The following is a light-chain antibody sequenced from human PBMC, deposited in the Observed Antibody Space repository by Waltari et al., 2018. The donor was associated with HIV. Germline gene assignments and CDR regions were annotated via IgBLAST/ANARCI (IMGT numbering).Light chain of an antibody. Sequence: QSALTQPASVSGSPGQSITISCTGTSSDVGGYNYVSWYQQHPGKAPKLMIYEVSKRPSGVPDRFSGSKSGNTASLTVSGLQAEDEADYYCSSYAGSNPGVFGGGTKLTVL. CDR2: EVS. J-gene: IGLJ2*01. CDR3: SSYAGSNPGV. V-gene: IGLV2-8*01. CDR1: SSDVGGYNY.